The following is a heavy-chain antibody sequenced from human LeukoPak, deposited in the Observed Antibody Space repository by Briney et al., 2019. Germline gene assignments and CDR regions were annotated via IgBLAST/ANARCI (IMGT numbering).Heavy chain of an antibody. D-gene: IGHD4-17*01. Sequence: SGGSLRLSCAASGFTVSSNYMSGVRQAPGKGLEWVAVISYDGSNKYYADSVKGRFTISRDNSKNTLYLQMNSLRAEDTAVYYCAKEIHDYGDYVIMIGAFDIWGQGTMVTVSS. J-gene: IGHJ3*02. CDR2: ISYDGSNK. V-gene: IGHV3-30*18. CDR1: GFTVSSNY. CDR3: AKEIHDYGDYVIMIGAFDI.